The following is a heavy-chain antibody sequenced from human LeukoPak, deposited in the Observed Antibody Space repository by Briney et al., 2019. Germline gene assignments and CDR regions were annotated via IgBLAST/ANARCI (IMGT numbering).Heavy chain of an antibody. J-gene: IGHJ6*02. CDR2: ISGSGGST. V-gene: IGHV3-23*01. CDR1: GFTFSNYA. CDR3: ARELGATVVNYGMDV. Sequence: GGSLRLSCAASGFTFSNYAMSWVRQAPGKGLEWVSAISGSGGSTYYADSVKGRFTISRDNSKNTLYLQMNSLRAEDTAVYYCARELGATVVNYGMDVWGQGTTVTVSS. D-gene: IGHD4-23*01.